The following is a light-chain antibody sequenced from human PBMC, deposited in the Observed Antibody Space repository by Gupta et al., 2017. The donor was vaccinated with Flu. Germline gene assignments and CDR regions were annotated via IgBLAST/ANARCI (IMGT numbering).Light chain of an antibody. V-gene: IGLV3-25*03. Sequence: PGQTSRITCSGDALSKHSAYWYHQKPGQAPVLVIYKDSQRPSGIPERISGSRSGTTVTLTIRAVQAEDEADYYCQSIDSTGTYVFGTGTRVTVL. J-gene: IGLJ1*01. CDR2: KDS. CDR1: ALSKHS. CDR3: QSIDSTGTYV.